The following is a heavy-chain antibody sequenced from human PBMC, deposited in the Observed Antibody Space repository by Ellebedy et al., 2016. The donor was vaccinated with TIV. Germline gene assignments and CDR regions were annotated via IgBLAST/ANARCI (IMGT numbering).Heavy chain of an antibody. CDR1: GGSVSSGSYY. CDR2: IYYSGST. V-gene: IGHV4-39*01. D-gene: IGHD3-16*01. CDR3: ASLGDGDKPPHFDY. Sequence: SETLSLTXTVSGGSVSSGSYYWSWIRQPPGKGLEWIGSIYYSGSTYYNPSLKSRVTISVDTSKNQFSLKLSSVTAADTAVYYCASLGDGDKPPHFDYWGQGTLVTVSS. J-gene: IGHJ4*02.